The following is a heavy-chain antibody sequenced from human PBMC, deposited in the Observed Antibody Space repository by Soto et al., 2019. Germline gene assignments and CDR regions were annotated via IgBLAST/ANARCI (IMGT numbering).Heavy chain of an antibody. CDR1: GFSFSSYA. CDR3: AKDRERDAWYEDY. V-gene: IGHV3-23*01. J-gene: IGHJ4*02. Sequence: EVQLLESGGGLVQPGGSLRLSCVASGFSFSSYAMSWVRQAPGKGLEWVSVISGSDGSTYYADSVKGRFTISRDNSKNTLYLQTNSRRAEDTAVYYCAKDRERDAWYEDYWGQGTLVTVSS. CDR2: ISGSDGST. D-gene: IGHD6-13*01.